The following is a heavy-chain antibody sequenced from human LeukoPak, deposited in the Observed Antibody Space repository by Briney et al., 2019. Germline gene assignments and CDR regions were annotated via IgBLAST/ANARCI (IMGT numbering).Heavy chain of an antibody. J-gene: IGHJ4*02. CDR2: IIPLFGAV. CDR1: GGTFSTNG. CDR3: ARVSGSGSYFPFDY. Sequence: ASVKVSCKASGGTFSTNGISWVRQAPGQGLEWMGGIIPLFGAVNYAQKFQGRVTMTTDESTSTAYMELRSLRSDDTAIYFCARVSGSGSYFPFDYWGQGPLVTVS. D-gene: IGHD1-26*01. V-gene: IGHV1-69*05.